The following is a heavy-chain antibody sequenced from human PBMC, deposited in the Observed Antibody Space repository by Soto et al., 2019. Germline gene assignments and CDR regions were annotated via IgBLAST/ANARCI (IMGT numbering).Heavy chain of an antibody. D-gene: IGHD1-26*01. CDR2: INPNGGVT. V-gene: IGHV1-2*04. Sequence: QVQLVQSGAEVRKPGASVTVSCRSSGDSFNDYYIHWVRQAPGQGFEWMGWINPNGGVTKYAQKFQGWVSMTRDTSIRTVYMQLSRLRSDDTGVYYCARYSGGATATLDYYYFYMDVWGTGTKVTVSS. CDR1: GDSFNDYY. CDR3: ARYSGGATATLDYYYFYMDV. J-gene: IGHJ6*03.